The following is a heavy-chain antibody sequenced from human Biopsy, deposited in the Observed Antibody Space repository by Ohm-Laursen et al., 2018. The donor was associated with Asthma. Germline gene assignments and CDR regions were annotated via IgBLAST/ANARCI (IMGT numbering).Heavy chain of an antibody. CDR1: GGYMRSGNYY. CDR3: ARRITIFGVVQKDHGMDA. CDR2: ISYGGKT. V-gene: IGHV4-39*01. J-gene: IGHJ6*02. Sequence: SETLSLTCGLSSGSGGYMRSGNYYWDWIRQAPGKGLEWIGYISYGGKTSYNPSLKNRVTISRDTSKNQFSLSLTSVTAADTAVYFCARRITIFGVVQKDHGMDAWGQGTTVIVSS. D-gene: IGHD3-3*01.